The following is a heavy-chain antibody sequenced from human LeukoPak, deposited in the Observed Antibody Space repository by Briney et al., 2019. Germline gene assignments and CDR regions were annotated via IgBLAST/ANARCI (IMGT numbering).Heavy chain of an antibody. Sequence: SETLSLTCTVSGGSISSYYRSWIRQPPGKGLEWIGYIYYSGSTNYNPSLKSRVTISVDTSKNQFSLKLSSVTAADTAVYYCARSSSGAYYYYMDVWGKGTTVTVSS. D-gene: IGHD3-22*01. V-gene: IGHV4-59*01. CDR2: IYYSGST. CDR3: ARSSSGAYYYYMDV. J-gene: IGHJ6*03. CDR1: GGSISSYY.